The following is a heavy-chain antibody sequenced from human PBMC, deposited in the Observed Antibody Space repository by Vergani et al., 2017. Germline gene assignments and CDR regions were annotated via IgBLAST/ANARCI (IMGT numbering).Heavy chain of an antibody. CDR3: AREISSRSNWGYFRXFDY. D-gene: IGHD7-27*01. CDR2: ISSSSSYI. Sequence: EVQLVESGGGLVKPGGSLRLSCAASGFTFSSYSMNWVRQAPGKGLEWVSSISSSSSYIYYADSVKGRFTISRDNAKNSLYLQMNSLRAEDTAVYYCAREISSRSNWGYFRXFDYWGQGTLVTVSS. V-gene: IGHV3-21*01. CDR1: GFTFSSYS. J-gene: IGHJ4*02.